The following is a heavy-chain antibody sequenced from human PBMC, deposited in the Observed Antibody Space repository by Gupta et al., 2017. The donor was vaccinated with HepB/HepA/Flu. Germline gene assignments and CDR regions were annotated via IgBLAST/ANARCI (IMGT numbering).Heavy chain of an antibody. V-gene: IGHV3-49*04. CDR3: TRTMVRGVIQPTYYYFDY. CDR2: IRSKAYGGTT. D-gene: IGHD3-10*01. CDR1: GFTFGDYA. J-gene: IGHJ4*02. Sequence: EVQLVESGGGLVQPGRSLRLSCTASGFTFGDYAMSWVRQAPGKGLEWVGFIRSKAYGGTTEYAASVKGRFTISRDDSKSIAYLQMNSLKTEDTAVYYCTRTMVRGVIQPTYYYFDYWGQGTLVTVSS.